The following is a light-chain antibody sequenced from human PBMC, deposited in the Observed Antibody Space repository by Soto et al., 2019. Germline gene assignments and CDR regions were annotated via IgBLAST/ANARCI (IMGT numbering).Light chain of an antibody. J-gene: IGKJ2*01. CDR1: QSVSSSY. CDR3: QQYGSSPHT. Sequence: EIVLTQSPGTLSLSPGERATLSCRASQSVSSSYLAWYQHKPGQAPRLLIYGASSRATGIPDRFSGSGSGTDFALTLRRLEPEDFVVYYCQQYGSSPHTFGQGTKLEIK. V-gene: IGKV3-20*01. CDR2: GAS.